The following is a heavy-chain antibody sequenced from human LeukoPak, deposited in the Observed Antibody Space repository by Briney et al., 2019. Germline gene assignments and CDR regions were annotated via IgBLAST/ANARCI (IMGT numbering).Heavy chain of an antibody. CDR3: AREGESGSYYNY. CDR2: INHSGST. J-gene: IGHJ4*02. V-gene: IGHV4-34*01. D-gene: IGHD1-26*01. Sequence: HPSETLSLTCAVYGGSFSGYYWSWIRQPPGKGLEWIGEINHSGSTNYNPSLKSRVTISVDTSKNQFSLKLSSVTAADTAVYYCAREGESGSYYNYWGQGTLVTVSS. CDR1: GGSFSGYY.